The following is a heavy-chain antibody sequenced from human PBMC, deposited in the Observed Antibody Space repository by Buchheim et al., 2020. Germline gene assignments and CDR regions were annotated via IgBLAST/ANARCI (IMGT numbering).Heavy chain of an antibody. V-gene: IGHV3-33*01. Sequence: QVQLVESGGGVVQPGRSLRLSCAASGFTFSSYGMHWVRQAPGKGLEWVAVIWYDGSNKYYADSVKGRFTISRDNSKNKLYLQMNSLRAQDTAVYYCARERQQLSGWFDPWGQGTL. CDR3: ARERQQLSGWFDP. J-gene: IGHJ5*02. CDR2: IWYDGSNK. CDR1: GFTFSSYG. D-gene: IGHD6-13*01.